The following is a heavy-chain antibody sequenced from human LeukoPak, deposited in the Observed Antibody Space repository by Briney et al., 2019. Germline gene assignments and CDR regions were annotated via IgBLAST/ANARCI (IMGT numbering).Heavy chain of an antibody. CDR1: GYTFTGYY. J-gene: IGHJ4*02. CDR2: INPNSGGT. Sequence: ASVKVSCKASGYTFTGYYMHWVRQAPGQGLEWMGWINPNSGGTNYAQKFQGRVTMTRDTSISTAYMELSRLRSDDTAVYYCARGYCSSTSCSDCFDYWGQGTLVTVSS. CDR3: ARGYCSSTSCSDCFDY. V-gene: IGHV1-2*02. D-gene: IGHD2-2*01.